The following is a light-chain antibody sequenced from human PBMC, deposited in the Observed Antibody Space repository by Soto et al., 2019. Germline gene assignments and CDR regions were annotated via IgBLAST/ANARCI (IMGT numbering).Light chain of an antibody. CDR3: QHYVNWPLT. V-gene: IGKV3-15*01. CDR1: QGIGDT. Sequence: VISQSRPTLSMSPRKGVTLSCRASQGIGDTLAWYQQKPGQTPRLLIYDTSIRATGVPARFSGSRSGAEFTLTISSLQSEDFAVYYCQHYVNWPLTFGGASKV. CDR2: DTS. J-gene: IGKJ4*01.